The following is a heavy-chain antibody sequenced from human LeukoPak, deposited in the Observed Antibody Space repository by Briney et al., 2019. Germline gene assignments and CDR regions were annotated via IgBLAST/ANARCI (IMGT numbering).Heavy chain of an antibody. D-gene: IGHD2-2*01. V-gene: IGHV3-30*02. CDR1: GFTFSSYG. J-gene: IGHJ4*02. CDR3: AKEGGSTSFNPFDY. Sequence: GGSLRLSCAASGFTFSSYGMHWVRQAPGKGLEWVAFIRYDGSNKYYADSVKGRFAISRDNSKNTLYLQMNSLRAEDTAVHYCAKEGGSTSFNPFDYWGQGTLVTVSS. CDR2: IRYDGSNK.